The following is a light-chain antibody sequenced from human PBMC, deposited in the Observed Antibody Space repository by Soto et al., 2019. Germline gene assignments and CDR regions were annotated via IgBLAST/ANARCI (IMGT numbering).Light chain of an antibody. CDR3: QVWDSSSDHNV. Sequence: SYELTEPPAVSVAPGKTARITCGGNNMGSKSVHWYQQKPGQAPVLVIYYDSDRPSGIPERFSGSNSGNTATLTISRVEAGDEADYYCQVWDSSSDHNVFGSGTQLTVL. J-gene: IGLJ6*01. CDR1: NMGSKS. V-gene: IGLV3-21*04. CDR2: YDS.